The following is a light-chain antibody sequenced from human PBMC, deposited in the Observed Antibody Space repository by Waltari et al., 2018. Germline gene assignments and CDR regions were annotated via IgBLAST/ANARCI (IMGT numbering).Light chain of an antibody. CDR1: SSDVGGYDY. Sequence: QPALTQPRSVSGSPGQPVTISCTCTSSDVGGYDYVSWYQHHPGKAPKLMICDVTKRPSGVPDRFSGSKSGNTASLTISGLQAEDEADYYCCSYAGSYTHVVFGGGTKLTVL. V-gene: IGLV2-11*01. CDR3: CSYAGSYTHVV. J-gene: IGLJ2*01. CDR2: DVT.